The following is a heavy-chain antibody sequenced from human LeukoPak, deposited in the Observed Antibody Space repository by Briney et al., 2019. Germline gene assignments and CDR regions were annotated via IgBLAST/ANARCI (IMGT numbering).Heavy chain of an antibody. CDR2: ISSSSSTI. V-gene: IGHV3-48*04. D-gene: IGHD5-12*01. J-gene: IGHJ5*02. CDR3: ARDDSGYDS. Sequence: GGSLRLSCAASGVTFSSYSMNWVRQAPGKGLEWVSYISSSSSTIYYADSVKGRFTISRDNAKNSLYLQMNSLRAEDTAVYYCARDDSGYDSWGQGTLVTVSS. CDR1: GVTFSSYS.